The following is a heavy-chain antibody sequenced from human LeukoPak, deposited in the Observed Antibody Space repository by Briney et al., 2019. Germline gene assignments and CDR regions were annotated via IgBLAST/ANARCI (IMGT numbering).Heavy chain of an antibody. D-gene: IGHD3-22*01. J-gene: IGHJ3*02. Sequence: GESLKISCKGSGYRFTCYWIGWVRQMPGKGLEWMGIIYPGDSDTRYSPSFQSQVTISADKSISTAYLQWSSLKASDTAMYYCARRHYYDSSGYYYVGAFDIWGQGTMVTVSP. V-gene: IGHV5-51*01. CDR3: ARRHYYDSSGYYYVGAFDI. CDR2: IYPGDSDT. CDR1: GYRFTCYW.